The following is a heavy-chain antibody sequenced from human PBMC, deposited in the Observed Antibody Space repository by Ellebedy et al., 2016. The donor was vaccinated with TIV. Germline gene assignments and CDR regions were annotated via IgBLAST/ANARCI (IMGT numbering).Heavy chain of an antibody. V-gene: IGHV4-59*01. CDR2: IYESEST. CDR1: GGSITSYS. D-gene: IGHD6-19*01. CDR3: ARGASGWYFDN. Sequence: MPSETLSLTCTVSGGSITSYSWNWIRQPPGKGLEWIGLIYESESTNYNPSLKSRVTMSVDVSKSQFSLNLGSVIAADTAIYYCARGASGWYFDNWGQGTLVTVSS. J-gene: IGHJ4*02.